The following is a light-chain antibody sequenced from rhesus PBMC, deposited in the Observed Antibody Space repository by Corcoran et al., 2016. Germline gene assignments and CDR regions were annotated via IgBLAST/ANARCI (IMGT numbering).Light chain of an antibody. CDR2: KAS. CDR3: QPHNSYPRT. Sequence: DIQMTQSPSSLSASVGDTVTITCRASQGISSYLAWYSQKPGKAPKLLNYKASTLQSGVPSRFRGSGSGTDFTLTISSLQPEDFATYYCQPHNSYPRTFGQGTKVEIK. V-gene: IGKV1-25*01. CDR1: QGISSY. J-gene: IGKJ1*01.